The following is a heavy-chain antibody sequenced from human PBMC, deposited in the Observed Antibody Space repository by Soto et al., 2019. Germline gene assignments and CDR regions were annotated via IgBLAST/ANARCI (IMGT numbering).Heavy chain of an antibody. J-gene: IGHJ4*02. Sequence: EMQLVESGGGLVQQGGSLRLSCSVFGFTITNNYVSWVRQAPGKGPEWVSVIYSGGTTEYADSVRGRFTVSRDTSKNTVYLQMKSLRAEDTAVYYCTRDSSYYGAGRGVLDYWGEGTLVTVSS. D-gene: IGHD3-10*01. CDR3: TRDSSYYGAGRGVLDY. CDR2: IYSGGTT. CDR1: GFTITNNY. V-gene: IGHV3-66*01.